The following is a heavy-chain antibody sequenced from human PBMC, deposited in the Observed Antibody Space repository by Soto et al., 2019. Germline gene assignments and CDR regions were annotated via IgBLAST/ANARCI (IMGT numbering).Heavy chain of an antibody. CDR2: IIPIFGTA. Sequence: QVQLVQSGAEVKKPGSSVKVSCKASGGTFSSYAISWVRQAPGQGLEWMGGIIPIFGTANYAQKFQGRVTITADESTSTAYRELSSLRSEATAVYYGARHVPAAGYYYGMDVWGQGTTVTVSS. D-gene: IGHD2-2*01. J-gene: IGHJ6*02. V-gene: IGHV1-69*12. CDR3: ARHVPAAGYYYGMDV. CDR1: GGTFSSYA.